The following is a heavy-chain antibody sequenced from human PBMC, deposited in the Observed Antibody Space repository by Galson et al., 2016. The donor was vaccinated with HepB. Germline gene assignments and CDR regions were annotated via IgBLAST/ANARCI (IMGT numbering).Heavy chain of an antibody. CDR3: ARGGSSRPDS. CDR1: GFSFSAFA. CDR2: ISSTGTTI. V-gene: IGHV3-48*02. D-gene: IGHD6-13*01. J-gene: IGHJ4*02. Sequence: SLRLSCAASGFSFSAFAMTWVRQAPGKGLEWVSYISSTGTTINYADSVKGRFTISRDNAKNSMYLQLNSLRDEDTAVYYCARGGSSRPDSWGQGTRVTVSS.